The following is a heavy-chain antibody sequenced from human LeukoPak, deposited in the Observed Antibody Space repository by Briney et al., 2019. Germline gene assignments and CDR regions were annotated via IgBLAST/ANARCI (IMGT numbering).Heavy chain of an antibody. CDR3: ARDEAAAGTVDY. J-gene: IGHJ4*02. CDR1: GFTFSSYA. D-gene: IGHD6-13*01. Sequence: GGSLRLSCAASGFTFSSYAMHWVRQAPGKGLEWVAVISYDGSNKYYADSVKGRFTISRDNSKNTLYLQMNSLGAEDTAVYYCARDEAAAGTVDYWGQGTLVTVSS. V-gene: IGHV3-30*04. CDR2: ISYDGSNK.